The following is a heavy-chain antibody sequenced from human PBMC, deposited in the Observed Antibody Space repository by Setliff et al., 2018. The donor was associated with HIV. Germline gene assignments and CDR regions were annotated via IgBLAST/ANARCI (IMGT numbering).Heavy chain of an antibody. CDR1: GGSISSGNYY. CDR2: THYSGSS. CDR3: ARYVLLWFGGPFDY. J-gene: IGHJ4*02. Sequence: SETLSLTCSVSGGSISSGNYYWGWIRQPPGKGLEWIGSTHYSGSSYYSPSLKSRVTISLDTSKNQFSLKLTSVTAADTAVYYCARYVLLWFGGPFDYWGQGTLVTVSS. V-gene: IGHV4-39*07. D-gene: IGHD3-10*01.